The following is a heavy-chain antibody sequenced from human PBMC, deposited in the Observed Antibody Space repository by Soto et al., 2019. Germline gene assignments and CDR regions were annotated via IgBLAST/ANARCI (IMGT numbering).Heavy chain of an antibody. CDR2: ISSSSSYI. CDR3: ARDCSSTRCYLTKSYYYYGMDV. V-gene: IGHV3-21*01. D-gene: IGHD2-2*01. J-gene: IGHJ6*01. Sequence: EVQLVESGGGLVKPGGSLRLSCAASGFTFSSYSMNWVRQAPGKGLEWVSSISSSSSYIYYADSVKGRFTISRDNAKNSLYLQMNSLRAEDTAVYYCARDCSSTRCYLTKSYYYYGMDVW. CDR1: GFTFSSYS.